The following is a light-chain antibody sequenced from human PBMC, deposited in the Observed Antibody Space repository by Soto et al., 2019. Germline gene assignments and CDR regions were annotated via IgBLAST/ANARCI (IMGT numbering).Light chain of an antibody. J-gene: IGLJ1*01. CDR2: EVN. CDR3: QSFDGSLSGYV. Sequence: QSALTQSASVSGSPGQSITISCTGTSSDVGGYNFVSWYQQHPGKAPKLMIFEVNNRPSGVSTRFSGSKSGNTASLTISGLQAEDEADYYCQSFDGSLSGYVFGTGTKLTVL. CDR1: SSDVGGYNF. V-gene: IGLV2-14*01.